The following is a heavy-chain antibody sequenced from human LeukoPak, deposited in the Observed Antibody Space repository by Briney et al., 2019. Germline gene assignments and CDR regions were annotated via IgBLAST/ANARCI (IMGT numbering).Heavy chain of an antibody. Sequence: ASVTVSFTSSGYTFTSYGISWVRQAPGQGMEWMGWISAYNGNTNYAQKHQGRVTMTTDTSTSTAYMELRSLRSDDTAVYYCARIHEPGIAVAALDYWGQGTLVTVSS. CDR3: ARIHEPGIAVAALDY. D-gene: IGHD6-19*01. CDR2: ISAYNGNT. V-gene: IGHV1-18*01. J-gene: IGHJ4*02. CDR1: GYTFTSYG.